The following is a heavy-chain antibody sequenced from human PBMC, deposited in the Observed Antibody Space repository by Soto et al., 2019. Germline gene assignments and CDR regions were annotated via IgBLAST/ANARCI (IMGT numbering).Heavy chain of an antibody. CDR1: GGSFSGYY. D-gene: IGHD3-22*01. Sequence: QVQLQQWGAGLLKPSETLSLTCAVYGGSFSGYYWSWIRQPPGKGLEWIGEINHSGSTNYNPSLKSRVTISVDTSKNQFSLKLSSVTAADTAVYYCARGVDSSGYHPHFDYWGQGTLVTVSS. CDR2: INHSGST. J-gene: IGHJ4*02. CDR3: ARGVDSSGYHPHFDY. V-gene: IGHV4-34*01.